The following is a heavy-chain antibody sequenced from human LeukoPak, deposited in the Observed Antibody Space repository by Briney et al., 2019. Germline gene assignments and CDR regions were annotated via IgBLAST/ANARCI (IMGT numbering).Heavy chain of an antibody. V-gene: IGHV3-23*01. CDR2: ISGSGGST. D-gene: IGHD2-2*01. J-gene: IGHJ4*02. CDR1: GFAFSSYA. Sequence: GGSLRLSCAASGFAFSSYAMSWVRQAPGKGLEWVSAISGSGGSTYYADSVKGRFTISRDNSKNTLYLQMNSLRAEDTAVYYCAKAHRYCSSTSCYVDYWGQGTLVTVSS. CDR3: AKAHRYCSSTSCYVDY.